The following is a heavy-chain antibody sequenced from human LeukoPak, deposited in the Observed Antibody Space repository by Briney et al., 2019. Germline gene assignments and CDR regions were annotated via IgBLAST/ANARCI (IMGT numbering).Heavy chain of an antibody. D-gene: IGHD2-2*01. CDR3: AKDTLIVVVPAAQFDP. V-gene: IGHV3-23*01. Sequence: GGSLRLSCAASGFTFSSYAMSWVRQAPRKGLEWVSAISGSGGSTYYADSVEGRFTISRDNSKNTPYLQMNSLRAEDTAVYYCAKDTLIVVVPAAQFDPWGQGTLVTVSS. CDR2: ISGSGGST. CDR1: GFTFSSYA. J-gene: IGHJ5*02.